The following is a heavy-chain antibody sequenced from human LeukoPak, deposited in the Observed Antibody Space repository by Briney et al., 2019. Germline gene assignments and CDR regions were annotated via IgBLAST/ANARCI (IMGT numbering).Heavy chain of an antibody. D-gene: IGHD3-16*01. Sequence: GGSLRLSCAASGFTFSTYTMHWVRQAPGKGLEWVAVISYDGNSEYYADSVKGRFTISRDNSKNTLYLQMNSLRAEDTAVYYCVGYFDYWGQGTLVTVSS. J-gene: IGHJ4*02. CDR3: VGYFDY. V-gene: IGHV3-30-3*01. CDR2: ISYDGNSE. CDR1: GFTFSTYT.